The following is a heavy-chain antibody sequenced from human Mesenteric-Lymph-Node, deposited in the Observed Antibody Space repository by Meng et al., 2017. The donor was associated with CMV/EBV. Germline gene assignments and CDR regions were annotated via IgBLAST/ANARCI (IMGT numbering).Heavy chain of an antibody. J-gene: IGHJ4*02. D-gene: IGHD6-13*01. CDR1: GFSLSTSGVG. CDR2: IYWDDDK. Sequence: QITLKVSGPMLEKPTRTLTLTCSFPGFSLSTSGVGVGWIRQPPGQALEWLALIYWDDDKRYSPSLKSRLTITKDTSKDQVVLTMTNMDPVDTATYYCAHSSGIAAAGPFYFDYWGQGTLVTVSS. V-gene: IGHV2-5*02. CDR3: AHSSGIAAAGPFYFDY.